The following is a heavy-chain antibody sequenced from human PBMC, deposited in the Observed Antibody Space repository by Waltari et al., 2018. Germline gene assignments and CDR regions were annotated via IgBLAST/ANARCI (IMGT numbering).Heavy chain of an antibody. CDR2: IYSGGST. CDR3: AKGTGALPDY. J-gene: IGHJ4*02. Sequence: EVQLLESGGGLVLPGGSLPPSCAAPGFTFSCYALSWVRQDPGKGLEWVSVIYSGGSTYYADSVKGRFTISRDNSKNTLYLQMNSLRAEDTAVNYCAKGTGALPDYWGQGTLVTVSS. CDR1: GFTFSCYA. D-gene: IGHD4-17*01. V-gene: IGHV3-23*03.